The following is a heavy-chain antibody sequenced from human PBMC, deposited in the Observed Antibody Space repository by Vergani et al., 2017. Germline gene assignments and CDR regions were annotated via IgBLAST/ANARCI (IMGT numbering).Heavy chain of an antibody. CDR3: ARVIQYNHSAWSGEYYYYMDV. CDR2: IIPIFGTA. J-gene: IGHJ6*03. V-gene: IGHV1-69*01. CDR1: GGTFSSYA. Sequence: QVQLVQSGAEVKKPGSSVKVSCKASGGTFSSYAISWVRQAPGQGLEWMGGIIPIFGTANYAQKFQGRVTITADESTITAYMALSSLRSEDTTVYYCARVIQYNHSAWSGEYYYYMDVWGKGTTVTVSS. D-gene: IGHD3-3*01.